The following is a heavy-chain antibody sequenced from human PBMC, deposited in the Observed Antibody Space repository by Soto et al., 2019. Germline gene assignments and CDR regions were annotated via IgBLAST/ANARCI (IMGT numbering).Heavy chain of an antibody. V-gene: IGHV4-34*01. CDR3: ARGPHIVVVTAIRGPYYYGMDV. J-gene: IGHJ6*02. CDR2: INHSGST. Sequence: SETLSLTCAVYGGSFSGYYWSWIRQPPGKGLEWIGEINHSGSTNYNPSLKSRVTISVDTSKNQFSLKLSSVTAADTAVYYCARGPHIVVVTAIRGPYYYGMDVWGQWTTVT. CDR1: GGSFSGYY. D-gene: IGHD2-21*02.